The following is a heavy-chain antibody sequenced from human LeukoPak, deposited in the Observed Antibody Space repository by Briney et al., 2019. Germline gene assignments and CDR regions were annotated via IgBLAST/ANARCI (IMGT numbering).Heavy chain of an antibody. D-gene: IGHD3-3*01. CDR3: AKDFWSATYYFDY. CDR2: ISYEGSNK. V-gene: IGHV3-30*18. J-gene: IGHJ4*02. CDR1: GLTFSGYD. Sequence: GGSLRLSCAASGLTFSGYDIHWVRQAPGKGLEWVAVISYEGSNKYYADSVKGRFTISRDNSKNTLYLQMTSLRAEDTAVYYCAKDFWSATYYFDYWGQGTLVTVSS.